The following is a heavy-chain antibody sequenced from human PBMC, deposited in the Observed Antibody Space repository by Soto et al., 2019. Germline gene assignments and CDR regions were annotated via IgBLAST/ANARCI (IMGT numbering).Heavy chain of an antibody. Sequence: GGSLRLSCAASGFTFSSYGMHWVRQAPGKGLEWVAVIWYDGSNKYYADSVKGRFTISRDNSKNTLYLQMNSLRAEDTAVYYCARATAAGQSDYWGQGTLVTVSS. CDR1: GFTFSSYG. V-gene: IGHV3-33*01. J-gene: IGHJ4*02. CDR3: ARATAAGQSDY. D-gene: IGHD6-13*01. CDR2: IWYDGSNK.